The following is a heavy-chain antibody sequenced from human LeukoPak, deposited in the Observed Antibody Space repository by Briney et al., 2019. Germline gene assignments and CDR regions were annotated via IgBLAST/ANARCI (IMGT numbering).Heavy chain of an antibody. Sequence: ASVKVSCKASGYTFTGYYMHWVRQAPGQGLEWMGWINPNSGGTNYAQKFQGRVTMTRDTSISTAYMELSRLRSDDTAVYYCARVIVGANDGYYFDYWGQGTLVTVSS. J-gene: IGHJ4*02. CDR2: INPNSGGT. D-gene: IGHD1-26*01. CDR1: GYTFTGYY. V-gene: IGHV1-2*02. CDR3: ARVIVGANDGYYFDY.